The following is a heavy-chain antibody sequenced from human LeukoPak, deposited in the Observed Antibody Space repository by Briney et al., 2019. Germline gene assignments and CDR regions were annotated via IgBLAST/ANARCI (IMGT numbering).Heavy chain of an antibody. D-gene: IGHD5-18*01. CDR3: ARDSGQGGYSYGTLMF. Sequence: GGSLRLSCAASGFTVSSNYMSWVRQAPGKGLEWVSVIYSGGSTHYADSVKGRFTVSRDNSKNTLFLQMNSLRPEDTAVYYCARDSGQGGYSYGTLMFWGQGTLVTVSS. CDR1: GFTVSSNY. CDR2: IYSGGST. V-gene: IGHV3-53*05. J-gene: IGHJ4*02.